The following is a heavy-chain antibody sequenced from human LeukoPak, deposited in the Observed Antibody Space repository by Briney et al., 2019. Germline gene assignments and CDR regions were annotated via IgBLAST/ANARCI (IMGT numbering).Heavy chain of an antibody. CDR1: GGSFSGYY. CDR3: ASRQRWLYGMDV. D-gene: IGHD5-24*01. Sequence: SETLSLTCAVYGGSFSGYYWSWIRQPPGKGLEWIGEINHSGSTNYNPSLKSRVTISVATSKAPFSLKLSSVTAAATAVYYYASRQRWLYGMDVWGQGTTVTVSS. CDR2: INHSGST. V-gene: IGHV4-34*01. J-gene: IGHJ6*02.